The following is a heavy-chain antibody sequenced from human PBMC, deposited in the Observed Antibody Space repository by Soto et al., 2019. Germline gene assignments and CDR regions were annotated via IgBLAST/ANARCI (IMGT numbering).Heavy chain of an antibody. V-gene: IGHV4-59*01. D-gene: IGHD2-15*01. CDR3: ARVGCSGGSCYSGFLSWFDP. Sequence: SETLSLTCTVSGGSISSYYWSWIRQPPGKGLEWIGYIYYSGSTNYNPSLKSRVTISVDTSKNQFSLKLSSVTAADTAVYYCARVGCSGGSCYSGFLSWFDPWGQGTLVTVSS. J-gene: IGHJ5*02. CDR1: GGSISSYY. CDR2: IYYSGST.